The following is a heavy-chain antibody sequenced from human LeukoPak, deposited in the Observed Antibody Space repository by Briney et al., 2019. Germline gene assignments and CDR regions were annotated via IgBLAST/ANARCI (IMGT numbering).Heavy chain of an antibody. V-gene: IGHV3-30*01. J-gene: IGHJ4*02. D-gene: IGHD3-22*01. CDR3: AREQYYYDSSGYPALGPDY. CDR1: GFTFSSYA. CDR2: ISYDGSNK. Sequence: PGGSLRLSCAASGFTFSSYAMHWVRQAPGKGLEWVAVISYDGSNKYYADSVKGRFTISRDNSKNTLYLQMNSLRAEDTAVYYCAREQYYYDSSGYPALGPDYWGQETLVTVSS.